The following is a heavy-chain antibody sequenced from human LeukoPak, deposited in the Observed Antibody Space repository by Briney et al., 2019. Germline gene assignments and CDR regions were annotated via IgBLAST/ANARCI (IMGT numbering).Heavy chain of an antibody. D-gene: IGHD3-22*01. CDR3: ARDRGYYDSSGGI. CDR1: GHTFTNYG. V-gene: IGHV1-18*01. Sequence: ASVKVSCKASGHTFTNYGISWVRQAPGQGLEWMGRINVYNGNTNYAQKLQGRVTMTTDTSTSTAYMELRSLRSDGTAVYYCARDRGYYDSSGGIWGQGTMVTVSS. J-gene: IGHJ3*02. CDR2: INVYNGNT.